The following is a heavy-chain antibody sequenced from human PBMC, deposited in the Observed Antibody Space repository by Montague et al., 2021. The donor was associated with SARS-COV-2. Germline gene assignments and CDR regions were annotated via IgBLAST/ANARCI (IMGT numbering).Heavy chain of an antibody. J-gene: IGHJ4*02. CDR1: GDSISSSRYF. V-gene: IGHV4-39*01. Sequence: SETLSLTCTVSGDSISSSRYFCCWLRHPPGKLLCWIGIISFSGSTYYNPSLRRRVTIFVDTTKHQITLKLGSVTAAATSVYYCASPNSGRWYYFDYWGQGTLVTASS. D-gene: IGHD4-23*01. CDR2: ISFSGST. CDR3: ASPNSGRWYYFDY.